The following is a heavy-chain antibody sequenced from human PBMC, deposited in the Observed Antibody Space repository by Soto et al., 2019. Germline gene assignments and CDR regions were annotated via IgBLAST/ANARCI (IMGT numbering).Heavy chain of an antibody. J-gene: IGHJ4*02. CDR1: GGSFSGYY. V-gene: IGHV4-34*01. CDR2: INHSGST. D-gene: IGHD3-22*01. CDR3: ARAHYYDSSGYYGGYNY. Sequence: SETLSLTCAVYGGSFSGYYWSWIRQPPGKGLEWIGEINHSGSTNYNPSLKSRVTISVDTSKNQFSLKLSSVTAADTAVYYCARAHYYDSSGYYGGYNYWGQGTLVTSPQ.